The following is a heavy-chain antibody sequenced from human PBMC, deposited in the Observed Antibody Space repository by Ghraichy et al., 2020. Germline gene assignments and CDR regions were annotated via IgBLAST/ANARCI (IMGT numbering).Heavy chain of an antibody. Sequence: SETLSLTCTVSGGSVSSGSYYWSWIRQPPGKGLEWIGYIYYSGSTNYNPSLKSRVTISVDMSKNQFSLKLSSVTAADTAVYYCAREASGSYDGNPNWFDPWGQGTLVTVSS. CDR1: GGSVSSGSYY. J-gene: IGHJ5*02. D-gene: IGHD1-26*01. CDR2: IYYSGST. CDR3: AREASGSYDGNPNWFDP. V-gene: IGHV4-61*01.